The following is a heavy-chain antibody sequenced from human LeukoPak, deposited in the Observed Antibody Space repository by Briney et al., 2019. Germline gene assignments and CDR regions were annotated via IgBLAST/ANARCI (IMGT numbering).Heavy chain of an antibody. D-gene: IGHD3-22*01. Sequence: PGGSLRLSCAASGFTFSSYSLIWVRQAPGKGLEWVSYISSSSTTIYYADSVKGRFTISRDNAKNSLYLQMNSLRAEDTAVYYCARGEYYYDSSGSSPLFDYWGQGTLVTVSS. CDR1: GFTFSSYS. CDR3: ARGEYYYDSSGSSPLFDY. J-gene: IGHJ4*02. CDR2: ISSSSTTI. V-gene: IGHV3-48*01.